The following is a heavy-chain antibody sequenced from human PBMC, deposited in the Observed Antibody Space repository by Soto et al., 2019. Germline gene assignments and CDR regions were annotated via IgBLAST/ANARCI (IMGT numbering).Heavy chain of an antibody. V-gene: IGHV4-59*01. D-gene: IGHD3-10*01. CDR2: VDYRGIT. CDR3: ARLNGGS. CDR1: GGSIGTYY. J-gene: IGHJ4*02. Sequence: QLQLQESGPGLVKPSETLSLTCTVSGGSIGTYYWSWIRQPPGKGLEWIGYVDYRGITNYNPSLKSRVTTSIDTSKNQFSLNLNSVTTADTAVYYCARLNGGSWSQGTLVTVSS.